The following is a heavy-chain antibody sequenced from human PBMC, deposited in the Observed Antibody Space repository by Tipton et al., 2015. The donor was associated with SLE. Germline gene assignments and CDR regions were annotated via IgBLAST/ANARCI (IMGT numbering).Heavy chain of an antibody. Sequence: TLSLTCTVSGVSISSPIYYWGWIRQTPGKGLEWIGSMHYSGATYNNPSSKSRVTISVDTSKNQFSLKVRSVTAADTAVYYCARHWSSSGWYAFDIWGQGTMVTVSS. D-gene: IGHD6-19*01. J-gene: IGHJ3*02. V-gene: IGHV4-39*01. CDR1: GVSISSPIYY. CDR3: ARHWSSSGWYAFDI. CDR2: MHYSGAT.